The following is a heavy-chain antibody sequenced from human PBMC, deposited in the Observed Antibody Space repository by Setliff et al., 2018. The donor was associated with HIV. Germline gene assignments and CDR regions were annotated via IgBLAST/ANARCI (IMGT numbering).Heavy chain of an antibody. V-gene: IGHV4-61*09. D-gene: IGHD3-3*01. CDR1: GGSISSGTYY. Sequence: LSLTCTVAGGSISSGTYYWSWIRQPAGKGLEWIGHIYTSGTTNYNPSLKSRVTISVDTSRNQFSLRLSSVTAADTAVYYCARGVVDYDIWRASGDYYYLDVWGKGTTVTVSS. J-gene: IGHJ6*03. CDR2: IYTSGTT. CDR3: ARGVVDYDIWRASGDYYYLDV.